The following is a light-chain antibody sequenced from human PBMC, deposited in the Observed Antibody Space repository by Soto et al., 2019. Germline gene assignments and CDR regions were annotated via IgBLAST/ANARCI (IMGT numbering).Light chain of an antibody. V-gene: IGKV1-5*03. CDR2: KAS. CDR1: ESISSW. J-gene: IGKJ4*01. Sequence: DIQMTRSPSTLSGSVGEIVAITCRASESISSWLAWYQQKPGKAPKLLMYKASSLESGVPSRFSGSGSGTEFTLTISSLQPDDFATYYCQQYNSYPLTFGGGTKVDI. CDR3: QQYNSYPLT.